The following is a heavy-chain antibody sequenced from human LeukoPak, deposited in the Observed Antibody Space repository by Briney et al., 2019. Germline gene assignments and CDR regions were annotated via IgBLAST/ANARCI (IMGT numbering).Heavy chain of an antibody. CDR3: ARDRIAAAGRIEGYGMDV. V-gene: IGHV4-59*01. J-gene: IGHJ6*02. D-gene: IGHD6-13*01. CDR2: IYYSGST. Sequence: SETLSPTSTVPGGSISRYYWSWIRQPPGKGLKWIGNIYYSGSTNYNPSLKSRVTISVDTSMNQFSLKLSSVTAADTAVYYCARDRIAAAGRIEGYGMDVWGQGTTVTVSS. CDR1: GGSISRYY.